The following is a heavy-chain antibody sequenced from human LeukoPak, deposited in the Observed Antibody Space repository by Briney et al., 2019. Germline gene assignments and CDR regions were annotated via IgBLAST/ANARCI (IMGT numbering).Heavy chain of an antibody. CDR2: MDPNSGST. CDR3: ARAAAGRLYYYYYMDV. J-gene: IGHJ6*03. D-gene: IGHD6-13*01. V-gene: IGHV1-8*01. Sequence: ASVEVSCKASGYTFTSYDINWVRQATGQGLEWMGWMDPNSGSTGYAQKFQGRVTMTRNTSISTAYMELSSLRSEDTAVYYCARAAAGRLYYYYYMDVWGKGTTVTVSS. CDR1: GYTFTSYD.